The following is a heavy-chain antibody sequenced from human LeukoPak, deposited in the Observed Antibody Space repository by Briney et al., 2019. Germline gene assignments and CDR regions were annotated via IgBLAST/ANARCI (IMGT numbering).Heavy chain of an antibody. CDR3: ALHHGSYYLGRWFDP. V-gene: IGHV3-21*04. Sequence: GGSLRLSCAASGLTFSSFSFNWVRQGPGKGLEWVSSINTVASYIYYADSVKGRFTISRDNAKNTLYLQMNSLRADDTAVYYCALHHGSYYLGRWFDPWGQGTLVTVSS. J-gene: IGHJ5*02. D-gene: IGHD1-26*01. CDR2: INTVASYI. CDR1: GLTFSSFS.